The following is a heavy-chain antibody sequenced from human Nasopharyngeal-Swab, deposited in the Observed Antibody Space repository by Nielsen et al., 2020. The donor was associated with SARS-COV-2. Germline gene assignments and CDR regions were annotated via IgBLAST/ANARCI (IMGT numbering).Heavy chain of an antibody. CDR2: IYHSGST. V-gene: IGHV4-38-2*01. CDR3: ARPGQQLVLEYFQH. CDR1: GSSISSGYY. J-gene: IGHJ1*01. Sequence: SDTLSLTFAVSGSSISSGYYWGSIRQPPGKGLEWIGCIYHSGSTYYNPSLKSQVTISVDTSKNQFSLKLSSVTAADTAVYYCARPGQQLVLEYFQHWGQGTLVTVSS. D-gene: IGHD6-13*01.